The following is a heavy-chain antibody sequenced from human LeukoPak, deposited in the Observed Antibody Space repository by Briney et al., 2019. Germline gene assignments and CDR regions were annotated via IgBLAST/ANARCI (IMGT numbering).Heavy chain of an antibody. CDR3: AKDTLGDSDAFDM. V-gene: IGHV3-23*01. J-gene: IGHJ3*02. CDR2: ISGSGGST. Sequence: GGPLRLSCAASGFTFSNYAMSWVRQAPGKGLEWVSAISGSGGSTYYADSVKGRFTISRDNSKNTLYLQMNSLRAEDTALYYCAKDTLGDSDAFDMWGQGTMVTVSS. CDR1: GFTFSNYA. D-gene: IGHD4-17*01.